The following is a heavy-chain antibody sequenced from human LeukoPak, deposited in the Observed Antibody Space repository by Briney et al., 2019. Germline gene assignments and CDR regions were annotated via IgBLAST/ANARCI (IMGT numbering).Heavy chain of an antibody. CDR2: IDPDGSTT. V-gene: IGHV3-74*01. Sequence: GGSLRLSCAASGFTFSRYWMHWVRQGPGKGLVWVSRIDPDGSTTNYADSVKGRFTTSRDNAKNTLYLQMNSLRAEDTALYYCTRVQAGRAGLMDVWGRGTTVTVSS. CDR3: TRVQAGRAGLMDV. J-gene: IGHJ6*02. CDR1: GFTFSRYW. D-gene: IGHD6-13*01.